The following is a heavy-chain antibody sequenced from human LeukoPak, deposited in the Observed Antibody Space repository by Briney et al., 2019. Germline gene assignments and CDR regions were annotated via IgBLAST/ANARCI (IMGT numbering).Heavy chain of an antibody. CDR1: LDTFSGYT. D-gene: IGHD6-19*01. V-gene: IGHV1-69*05. CDR3: AQSAFIAVAGTYQSSRGYYFDY. Sequence: ASPRVSSEPSLDTFSGYTIGGGCDTPRQRRWRGWGIFPIFGAANYAQKFQGRVTITTDESTSTAYMELSSLRSEDTAVYYCAQSAFIAVAGTYQSSRGYYFDYWGQGTLVTVSS. J-gene: IGHJ4*02. CDR2: IFPIFGAA.